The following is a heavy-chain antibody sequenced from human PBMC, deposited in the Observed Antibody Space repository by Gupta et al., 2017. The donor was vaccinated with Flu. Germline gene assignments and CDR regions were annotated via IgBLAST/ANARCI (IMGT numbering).Heavy chain of an antibody. CDR2: IKSKTDGGTT. CDR3: TLQXDXYGSGMXGQSPYTMEAFDI. V-gene: IGHV3-15*01. CDR1: GFTFSNAW. D-gene: IGHD3-10*01. Sequence: EVQLVESGGGLVKPGGSLRLSCAASGFTFSNAWMSWVRQAPGKGLEWVGRIKSKTDGGTTDYAAPVKGRFTISRDDSKNTLYLQMNSLKTEDTAVYYCTLQXDXYGSGMXGQSPYTMEAFDIWGQGTMVTVSS. J-gene: IGHJ3*02.